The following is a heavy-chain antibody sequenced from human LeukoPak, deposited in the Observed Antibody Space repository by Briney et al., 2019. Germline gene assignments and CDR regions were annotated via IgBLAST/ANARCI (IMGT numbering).Heavy chain of an antibody. D-gene: IGHD1-20*01. CDR2: ISYDGSDE. J-gene: IGHJ6*02. V-gene: IGHV3-30*14. CDR3: ARGITGIAIYGMDV. CDR1: GLAFSSYS. Sequence: PGGSLRLSCVASGLAFSSYSMHWVRQAPGKGLEWVGVISYDGSDEYYTDSVKGRFTISRDNSKNTLYLQMNSLRAEDTAVYYCARGITGIAIYGMDVWGQGTTVTVSS.